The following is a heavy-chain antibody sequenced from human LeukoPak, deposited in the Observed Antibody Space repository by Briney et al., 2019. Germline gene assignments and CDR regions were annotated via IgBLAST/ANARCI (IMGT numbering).Heavy chain of an antibody. CDR3: ATDPYSSGWYHY. D-gene: IGHD6-19*01. V-gene: IGHV1-24*01. Sequence: ASVTVSRLVSRYTLTELSMHWVRQAPGKGLEGVGGFDSEDGETIYAQKFQGGVTMTEDTSTDTAYMELSSLRSEDTAVYYCATDPYSSGWYHYWGQGTLVTVSS. J-gene: IGHJ4*02. CDR1: RYTLTELS. CDR2: FDSEDGET.